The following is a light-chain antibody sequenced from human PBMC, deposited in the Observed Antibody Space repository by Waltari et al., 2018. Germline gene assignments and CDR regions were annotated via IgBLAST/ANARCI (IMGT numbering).Light chain of an antibody. CDR3: QQYNSYPLT. V-gene: IGKV4-1*01. CDR1: QSILYSSNNKNY. CDR2: WAS. Sequence: DIVMTQSPDSLAVSLGERATINCKSSQSILYSSNNKNYLAWYQQKPGQPPKLIIYWASTRESGVPDRFSGSGSGTDFTLTISSLQAEDFATYYCQQYNSYPLTFGGGTKVEIK. J-gene: IGKJ4*01.